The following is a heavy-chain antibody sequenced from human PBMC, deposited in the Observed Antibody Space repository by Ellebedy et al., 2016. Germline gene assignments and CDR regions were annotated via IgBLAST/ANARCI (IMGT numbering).Heavy chain of an antibody. CDR2: ITGDAGTT. Sequence: GGSLRLSCAASGFTLNNYAMTWIRQAAGEGLEWVSAITGDAGTTYYADSVKGRFTISRDNSRNTLYLQMNSLRVDDTALYYCVKGASSGSWVTMEYWGQGALVTVSS. CDR1: GFTLNNYA. J-gene: IGHJ4*02. V-gene: IGHV3-23*01. CDR3: VKGASSGSWVTMEY. D-gene: IGHD6-13*01.